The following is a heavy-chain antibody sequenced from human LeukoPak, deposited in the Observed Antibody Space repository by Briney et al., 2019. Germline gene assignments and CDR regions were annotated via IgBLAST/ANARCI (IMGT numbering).Heavy chain of an antibody. CDR3: ARGMVRGVEGYYYYYYYMDV. V-gene: IGHV1-2*02. CDR2: INPNSGGT. CDR1: GYTFTAYY. Sequence: ASVKVSCKASGYTFTAYYMHWVRQAPGQGLEWMGWINPNSGGTNYAQKFQGRVTMTRDTSISTAYMELSRLRSDDTAVYYCARGMVRGVEGYYYYYYYMDVWGKGTAVTISS. D-gene: IGHD3-10*01. J-gene: IGHJ6*03.